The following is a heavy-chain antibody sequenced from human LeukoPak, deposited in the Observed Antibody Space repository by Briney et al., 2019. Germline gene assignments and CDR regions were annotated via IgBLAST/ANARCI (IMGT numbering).Heavy chain of an antibody. D-gene: IGHD3-3*01. CDR3: AKEGDTMFFDS. Sequence: GGSLRLSCVASGFKFRDYTIHWVRQAPGKGLEWVSLFSGNGKTTYYSDAVRGRFTISRDNSKNSVYLQMNNLRSEDTALYYCAKEGDTMFFDSLGQGTLVTVSS. J-gene: IGHJ5*01. CDR2: FSGNGKTT. V-gene: IGHV3-43*01. CDR1: GFKFRDYT.